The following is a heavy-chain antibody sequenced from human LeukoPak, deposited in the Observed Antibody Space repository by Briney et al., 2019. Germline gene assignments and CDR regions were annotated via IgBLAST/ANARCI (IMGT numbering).Heavy chain of an antibody. CDR1: GGSISSYY. D-gene: IGHD1-26*01. CDR3: ARTLSGSQDIDY. Sequence: SETLSLTCTVSGGSISSYYWSWIRQPPGKGLEGIGYIYYSGSTNYNPSLKSRVTISVDTSKNQFSLKLSSVTAADTAVYYCARTLSGSQDIDYWGQGTLVTVSS. J-gene: IGHJ4*02. V-gene: IGHV4-59*01. CDR2: IYYSGST.